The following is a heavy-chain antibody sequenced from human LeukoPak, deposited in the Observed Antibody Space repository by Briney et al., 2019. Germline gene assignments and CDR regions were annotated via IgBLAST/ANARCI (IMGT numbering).Heavy chain of an antibody. Sequence: ASVKVSCKASGYTFTSYYMHWVRQAPGQGLEWMGIINPSGGSTSYAQKFQGRVTMTRDTSTSTVYMELSSLRSEDTAVYYCARGVYYYDSSGEKSGLDYWGQGTLVTVSS. D-gene: IGHD3-22*01. J-gene: IGHJ4*02. CDR3: ARGVYYYDSSGEKSGLDY. V-gene: IGHV1-46*01. CDR2: INPSGGST. CDR1: GYTFTSYY.